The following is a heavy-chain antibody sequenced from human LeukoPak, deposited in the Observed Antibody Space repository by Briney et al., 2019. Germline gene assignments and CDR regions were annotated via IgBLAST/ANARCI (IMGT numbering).Heavy chain of an antibody. CDR1: GFTFSNAW. CDR3: AKSNSYGLVDI. Sequence: PWGVLRLSCAASGFTFSNAWMSWVRQPPGKGLEWIGNIFYSGSTYYSPSLRSRATISLDTSRNQFSLKLNSVTAADTAVYYCAKSNSYGLVDIWGQGTMVTVSS. CDR2: IFYSGST. V-gene: IGHV4-4*02. D-gene: IGHD3-16*02. J-gene: IGHJ3*02.